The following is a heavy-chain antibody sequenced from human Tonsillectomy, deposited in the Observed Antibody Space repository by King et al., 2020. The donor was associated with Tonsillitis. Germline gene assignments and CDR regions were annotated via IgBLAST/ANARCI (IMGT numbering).Heavy chain of an antibody. D-gene: IGHD2-15*01. CDR2: ISYDGFKK. Sequence: VQLVESGGGVVQPGRSLRLSCAASGFTFSKYALNWVRQAPGKGLEWVSIISYDGFKKYYADSVKGRFTISRDKSKNTILLQMNSLRPEETAVYYCARDRPPDQYPYSYYYFYHMDVWGKGTTVTVSS. CDR3: ARDRPPDQYPYSYYYFYHMDV. CDR1: GFTFSKYA. J-gene: IGHJ6*04. V-gene: IGHV3-30-3*01.